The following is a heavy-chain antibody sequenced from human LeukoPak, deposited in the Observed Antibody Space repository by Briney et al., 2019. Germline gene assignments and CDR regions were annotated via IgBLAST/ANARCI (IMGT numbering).Heavy chain of an antibody. Sequence: PSETLSLTCTVSSGSISGSSYYWGWIRQPPGKGLEWIGNIYYSGSTNYNPSLRSRVTISLHTSKNQFSLKLSSVTAADTAVYYCARVPRYCSGGSCYDLDYWGQGTLVTVSS. CDR2: IYYSGST. V-gene: IGHV4-39*07. CDR3: ARVPRYCSGGSCYDLDY. CDR1: SGSISGSSYY. J-gene: IGHJ4*02. D-gene: IGHD2-15*01.